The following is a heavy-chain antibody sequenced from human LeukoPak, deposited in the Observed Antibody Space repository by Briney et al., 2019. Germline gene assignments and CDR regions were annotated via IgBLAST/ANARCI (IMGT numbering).Heavy chain of an antibody. D-gene: IGHD1-26*01. J-gene: IGHJ4*02. CDR2: ISYDGSNK. V-gene: IGHV3-30-3*01. CDR1: GCTFSSYA. CDR3: ARGLREWELLGVSNFDY. Sequence: GGSLRLSCAASGCTFSSYAMHWVRQAPGKGLEWVAVISYDGSNKYYADSVKGRFTISRDNSKNTLYLQMNSLRAEDTAVYYCARGLREWELLGVSNFDYWGQGTLVTVSS.